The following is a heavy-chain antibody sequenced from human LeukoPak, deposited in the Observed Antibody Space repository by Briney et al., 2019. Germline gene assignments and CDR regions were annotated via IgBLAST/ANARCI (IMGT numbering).Heavy chain of an antibody. D-gene: IGHD2/OR15-2a*01. CDR3: ARGGIDIVTVPVSNWFDP. CDR1: VYSFINYG. Sequence: GASVKVSCKASVYSFINYGITRVRQPPGQGLEWMGWSSPYNGKTNYAQKFQGRVTMTTDTSTNTDYMELRSLRSDDTAVYYCARGGIDIVTVPVSNWFDPWGQGTLVTASS. J-gene: IGHJ5*02. CDR2: SSPYNGKT. V-gene: IGHV1-18*01.